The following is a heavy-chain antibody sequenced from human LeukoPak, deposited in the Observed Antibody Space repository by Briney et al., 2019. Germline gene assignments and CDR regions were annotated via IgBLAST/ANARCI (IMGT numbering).Heavy chain of an antibody. V-gene: IGHV3-23*01. J-gene: IGHJ5*02. D-gene: IGHD2-2*01. Sequence: PGGSLRLSCAASGFTFSSYAMSWVRQAPGKGLEWVSTIRGSGGCTYYADSVRGRFTISRDNSKSTLYLQMNSLRAEDTAVYYCAKGANFVVVPAAVNWFDPWGQGTLVTFSS. CDR2: IRGSGGCT. CDR1: GFTFSSYA. CDR3: AKGANFVVVPAAVNWFDP.